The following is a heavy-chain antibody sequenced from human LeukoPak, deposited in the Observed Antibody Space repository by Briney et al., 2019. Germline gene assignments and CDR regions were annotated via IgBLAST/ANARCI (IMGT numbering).Heavy chain of an antibody. V-gene: IGHV3-20*04. Sequence: GGSLRLSCAASGFSFSSYSMNCVRQAAGKGLEWVSGINWNGVSTADADSVKGRFTIYRDNAKNSLYLQMNSLRAEDTALYYCARARSNYYDSSGYQPGGVYFDYWGQGTLVTVSS. CDR1: GFSFSSYS. D-gene: IGHD3-22*01. J-gene: IGHJ4*02. CDR3: ARARSNYYDSSGYQPGGVYFDY. CDR2: INWNGVST.